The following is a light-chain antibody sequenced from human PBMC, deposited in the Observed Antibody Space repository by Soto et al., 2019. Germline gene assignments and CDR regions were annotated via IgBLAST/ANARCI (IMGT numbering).Light chain of an antibody. CDR1: QSISSY. Sequence: DIQMTQSPSSLSASVGDRVTITCRASQSISSYLNWYQQKPWKAPKLLIYAASSLQSGVPSRFSGSGSGTDFTLTISSLQPEDFATYYCQQSYSTPQGTFGQGTKVEIK. CDR2: AAS. V-gene: IGKV1-39*01. J-gene: IGKJ1*01. CDR3: QQSYSTPQGT.